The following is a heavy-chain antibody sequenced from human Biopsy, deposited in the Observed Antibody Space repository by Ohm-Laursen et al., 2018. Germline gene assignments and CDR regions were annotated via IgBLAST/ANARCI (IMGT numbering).Heavy chain of an antibody. J-gene: IGHJ4*02. CDR1: GFDFSDYS. CDR3: ARGRTGG. V-gene: IGHV3-48*01. Sequence: GSLRLSCAASGFDFSDYSVSWVRQAPGKGLEWVSFISSGSSPIYYADSVKGRFTISRDDAKNSLYLQMNSLRAEDTAVYYCARGRTGGWGQGTLVTVSS. CDR2: ISSGSSPI. D-gene: IGHD1/OR15-1a*01.